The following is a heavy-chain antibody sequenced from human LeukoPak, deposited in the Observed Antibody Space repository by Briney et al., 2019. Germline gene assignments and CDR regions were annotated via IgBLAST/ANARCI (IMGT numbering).Heavy chain of an antibody. Sequence: SETLSLTCTVSGGSISSGSYYWSWIRQPPGKGLEWIGYIYHSGSTYYNPSLKSRVTISVDRSKNQFSLKLSSVTAADTAVYYCARGPDYGGTYWYFDLWGRGTLVTVSS. CDR3: ARGPDYGGTYWYFDL. J-gene: IGHJ2*01. CDR2: IYHSGST. V-gene: IGHV4-30-2*01. CDR1: GGSISSGSYY. D-gene: IGHD4-23*01.